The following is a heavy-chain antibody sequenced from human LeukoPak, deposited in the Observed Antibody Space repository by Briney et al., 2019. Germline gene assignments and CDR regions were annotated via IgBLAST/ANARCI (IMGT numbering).Heavy chain of an antibody. D-gene: IGHD6-6*01. CDR1: GYSISSSYY. CDR2: IYTSGST. Sequence: PSETLSLTCAVSGYSISSSYYWSWIRPPAGKGLEWIGRIYTSGSTNYNPSLKSRVTISVDTSKNQFSLKLSSVTAADTAVYYCARSFSSSPRAAFDIWGQGTMVTVSS. J-gene: IGHJ3*02. V-gene: IGHV4-61*02. CDR3: ARSFSSSPRAAFDI.